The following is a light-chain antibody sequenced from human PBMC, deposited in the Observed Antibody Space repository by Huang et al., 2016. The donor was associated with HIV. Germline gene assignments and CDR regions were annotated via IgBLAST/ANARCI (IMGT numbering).Light chain of an antibody. CDR3: QQSYNTPWT. Sequence: DIQMTQSPSSLSASVGDRVTITCRASQSISSYLSWYQQKPGKAPKLLIYGASILQSGVPSRFSGRGSRTDFTLTISSVQPEDLATYYCQQSYNTPWTFGQGTKVEIK. CDR1: QSISSY. V-gene: IGKV1-39*01. CDR2: GAS. J-gene: IGKJ1*01.